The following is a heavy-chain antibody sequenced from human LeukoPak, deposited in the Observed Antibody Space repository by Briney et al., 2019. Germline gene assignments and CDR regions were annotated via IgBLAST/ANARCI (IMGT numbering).Heavy chain of an antibody. J-gene: IGHJ4*02. V-gene: IGHV3-7*01. CDR3: AKESFGYCSDGSCSHFDY. D-gene: IGHD2-15*01. Sequence: GGSLRLSCAASGFTFSSYWMSWVRQAPGKGLEWVANIKQDGSEKYYVDSVKGRFTISRDNAKNSLYLQMNSLRAEDTAVYYCAKESFGYCSDGSCSHFDYWGQGTLVTVSS. CDR2: IKQDGSEK. CDR1: GFTFSSYW.